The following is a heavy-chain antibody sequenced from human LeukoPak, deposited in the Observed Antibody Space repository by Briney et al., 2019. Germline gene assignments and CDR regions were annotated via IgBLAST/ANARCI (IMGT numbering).Heavy chain of an antibody. CDR2: IFHSGST. CDR3: ARAGWTTLTYFDY. J-gene: IGHJ4*02. V-gene: IGHV4-38-2*01. D-gene: IGHD4-11*01. CDR1: GYSISSGYY. Sequence: SETLSLTCAVSGYSISSGYYWGWIRQPPGKGLEWIGIIFHSGSTYYNPSLQSRVTISVDTSKNQFSLKLSSVTAADTAVYYCARAGWTTLTYFDYWGQGTLLTVSS.